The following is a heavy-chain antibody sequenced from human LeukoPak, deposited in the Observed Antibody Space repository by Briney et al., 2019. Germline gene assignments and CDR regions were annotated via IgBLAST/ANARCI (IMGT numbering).Heavy chain of an antibody. CDR2: ISSIISYI. J-gene: IGHJ4*02. CDR1: GFTFSSYS. V-gene: IGHV3-21*01. D-gene: IGHD6-19*01. Sequence: GGSLRLSCAASGFTFSSYSINCVRQAAGKGLEWVSSISSIISYIYYADSVKGRFTISRDNANNSLYLQMNRLRAEDTAVYYCARDEYSSGWYGRYYFDYWGQGTLVTVSS. CDR3: ARDEYSSGWYGRYYFDY.